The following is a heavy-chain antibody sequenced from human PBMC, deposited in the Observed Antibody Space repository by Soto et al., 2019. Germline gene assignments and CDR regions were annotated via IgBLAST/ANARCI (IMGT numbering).Heavy chain of an antibody. CDR2: INPNSGGT. Sequence: VKVSCKASGYTFTGYYMHWVRQAPGQGLEWMGLINPNSGGTNYAQNFQGWVTMTRDTSISTAYMELSRLTSDDTAVYYCARTRGGYDDAFDIWGQGTMVTVSS. V-gene: IGHV1-2*04. CDR3: ARTRGGYDDAFDI. D-gene: IGHD5-12*01. CDR1: GYTFTGYY. J-gene: IGHJ3*02.